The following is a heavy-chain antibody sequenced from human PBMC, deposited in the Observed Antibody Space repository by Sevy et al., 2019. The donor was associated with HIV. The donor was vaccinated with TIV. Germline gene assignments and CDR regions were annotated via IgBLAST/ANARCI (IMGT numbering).Heavy chain of an antibody. Sequence: GESLKISCKGSGYSFTSYWIGWVRQMPGKGLEWMGIIYPGDSDTRYSPSFQGQVTISADKSISTAYLQWSSLKASDTAMYYCARLKYSSGWYPSNFDYWGQGTLVTVSS. CDR2: IYPGDSDT. J-gene: IGHJ4*02. CDR3: ARLKYSSGWYPSNFDY. D-gene: IGHD6-19*01. CDR1: GYSFTSYW. V-gene: IGHV5-51*01.